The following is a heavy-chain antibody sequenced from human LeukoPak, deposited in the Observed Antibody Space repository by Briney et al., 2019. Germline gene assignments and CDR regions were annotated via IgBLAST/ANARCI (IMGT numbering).Heavy chain of an antibody. V-gene: IGHV1-18*01. J-gene: IGHJ4*02. Sequence: ASAKVSCKASGYTFTSYGISWVRQAPGQGLEWMGWISAYNGNTNYAQKLQGRVTLTTDTSTSTVYMELRSLTSDDTAVYYCARAETTLLLNYWGQGTLVTVSS. CDR2: ISAYNGNT. CDR3: ARAETTLLLNY. CDR1: GYTFTSYG. D-gene: IGHD4-11*01.